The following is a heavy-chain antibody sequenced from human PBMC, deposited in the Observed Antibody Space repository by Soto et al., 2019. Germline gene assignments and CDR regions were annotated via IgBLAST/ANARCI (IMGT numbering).Heavy chain of an antibody. D-gene: IGHD5-12*01. V-gene: IGHV1-69*06. J-gene: IGHJ4*02. CDR3: ARHGGYDFREYYFYY. CDR2: IIPIFGTA. CDR1: GGTFSSYA. Sequence: QVQLVQSGAEVKKPASSVKVSCKASGGTFSSYAISWVRQAPGQGLEWMGGIIPIFGTANYAQKFQDRVTINADKYTSTAYMELSSLRSEDTAVYYCARHGGYDFREYYFYYWGQGTLVNVSS.